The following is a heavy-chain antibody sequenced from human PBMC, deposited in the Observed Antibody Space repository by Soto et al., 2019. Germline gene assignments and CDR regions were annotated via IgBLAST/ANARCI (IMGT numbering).Heavy chain of an antibody. D-gene: IGHD4-17*01. CDR2: IHSDGSTT. V-gene: IGHV3-74*01. J-gene: IGHJ4*02. Sequence: EVQLVESGGAVVQPGESLRLSCAASGFSFSTYYMHWVRQVPGKGLVWVSRIHSDGSTTTYADSVRGRFTISRDNTKNTRYLQMNSLRAEDTAVYYCAATYGSNTHFLYWGQGTLVTVST. CDR1: GFSFSTYY. CDR3: AATYGSNTHFLY.